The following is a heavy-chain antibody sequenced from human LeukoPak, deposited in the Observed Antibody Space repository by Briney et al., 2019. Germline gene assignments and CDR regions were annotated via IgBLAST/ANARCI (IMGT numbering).Heavy chain of an antibody. CDR1: GGSISNYY. Sequence: SETLSLTCTVSGGSISNYYWNWIWQPAGKGLEWIGRIYTSGSTNYNPSLKSRVTMSVDTSKNQFSLELSSVTAADTAVYYCARGQQGYYYDSSGYPASFDYWGQGTLVTVSS. D-gene: IGHD3-22*01. CDR2: IYTSGST. V-gene: IGHV4-4*07. CDR3: ARGQQGYYYDSSGYPASFDY. J-gene: IGHJ4*02.